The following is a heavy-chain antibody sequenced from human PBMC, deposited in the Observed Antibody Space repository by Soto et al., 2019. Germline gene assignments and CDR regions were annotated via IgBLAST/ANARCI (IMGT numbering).Heavy chain of an antibody. J-gene: IGHJ3*02. V-gene: IGHV1-18*01. CDR2: ISAYNGNT. CDR3: ARDLNSSGSEGDAFDI. D-gene: IGHD6-19*01. CDR1: GYTFTSYG. Sequence: ASVKVSCKASGYTFTSYGISWVRQAPGQGLEWMGWISAYNGNTNYAQKLQGRVTMTTDTSTSTAYMELRSLRSDDTAVYYCARDLNSSGSEGDAFDIWGQGTMVTVSS.